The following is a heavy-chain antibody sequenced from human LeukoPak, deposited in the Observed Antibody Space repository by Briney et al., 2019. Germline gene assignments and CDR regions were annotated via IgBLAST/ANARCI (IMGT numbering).Heavy chain of an antibody. V-gene: IGHV4-4*02. D-gene: IGHD1-14*01. CDR3: ARDLGGYNPMAGDDY. CDR1: GGSISSSNW. CDR2: IYHSGST. J-gene: IGHJ4*02. Sequence: PSETLSLTCAVSGGSISSSNWWSWVRQPPGKRLEWIGEIYHSGSTNYNPSLKSRVTISVDKSKNQFSLKLSSVTAADTAVYYCARDLGGYNPMAGDDYWGQGTLVTVSS.